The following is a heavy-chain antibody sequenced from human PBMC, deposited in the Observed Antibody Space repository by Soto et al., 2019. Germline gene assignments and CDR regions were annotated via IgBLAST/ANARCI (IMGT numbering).Heavy chain of an antibody. J-gene: IGHJ4*02. CDR3: ARDGERRTVTDYDSSGYYYGGDDY. Sequence: QVQLVESGGGVVQPGRSLRLSCAASGFTFSSYAMHWVRQAPGKGLEWVAVISYDGSNKYYADSVKGRFTISRDNSKNTLYLQMNSLRAEDTAMYYCARDGERRTVTDYDSSGYYYGGDDYWGQGTLVTVSS. D-gene: IGHD3-22*01. CDR2: ISYDGSNK. CDR1: GFTFSSYA. V-gene: IGHV3-30-3*01.